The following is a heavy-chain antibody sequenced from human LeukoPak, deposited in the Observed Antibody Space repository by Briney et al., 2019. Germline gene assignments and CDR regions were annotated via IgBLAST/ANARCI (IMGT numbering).Heavy chain of an antibody. J-gene: IGHJ5*02. CDR2: IYYSGST. Sequence: SETLSLTCTVSGGSISSSSYYWGWIRQPPGKGLEWIGSIYYSGSTYYNPSLKSRVTISVDTSKNQFSLKLSSVTAADTAVYYCARDPPDTAMAVNWFDPWGQGTLVTVSS. D-gene: IGHD5-18*01. V-gene: IGHV4-39*07. CDR1: GGSISSSSYY. CDR3: ARDPPDTAMAVNWFDP.